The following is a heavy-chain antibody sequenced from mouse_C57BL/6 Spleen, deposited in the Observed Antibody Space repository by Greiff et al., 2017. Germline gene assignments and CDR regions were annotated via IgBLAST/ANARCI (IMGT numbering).Heavy chain of an antibody. CDR1: GYTFTSYD. V-gene: IGHV1-85*01. CDR2: IYPRDGST. D-gene: IGHD2-2*01. J-gene: IGHJ3*01. CDR3: ARERGYDGAWFAY. Sequence: LVESGPELVKPGASVKLSCKASGYTFTSYDINWVKQRPGQGLEWIGWIYPRDGSTKYNEKFKGKATLTVDTSSSTAYMELHSLTSEDSAVYFCARERGYDGAWFAYWGQGTLVTVSA.